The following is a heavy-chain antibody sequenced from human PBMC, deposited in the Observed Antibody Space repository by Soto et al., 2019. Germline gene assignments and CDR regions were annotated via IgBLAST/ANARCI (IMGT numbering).Heavy chain of an antibody. CDR2: IYYGGTT. Sequence: SETQSLTSTVSGGSISSYYWTWIRQPPGKGPEWIGYIYYGGTTNYNPSLKSRVTISVDTSMNQISLKLDSVTAAATAVYYLGREVNPYTSSYYSYYMDVGGKGTTVTVSS. V-gene: IGHV4-59*01. CDR3: GREVNPYTSSYYSYYMDV. D-gene: IGHD6-6*01. J-gene: IGHJ6*03. CDR1: GGSISSYY.